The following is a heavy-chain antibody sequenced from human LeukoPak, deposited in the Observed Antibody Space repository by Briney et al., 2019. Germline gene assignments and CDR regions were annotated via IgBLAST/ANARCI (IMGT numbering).Heavy chain of an antibody. V-gene: IGHV1-46*01. D-gene: IGHD1-1*01. CDR3: ARCRYELFCNWFAP. CDR1: GYTFTSYY. J-gene: IGHJ5*02. Sequence: ASVKVSCKASGYTFTSYYLHWVRQAPGQGLEWTGIINPSRGSTSYAQKFQGRVTMTRDTSTSTVYMEVSSLRSEDTAVYYCARCRYELFCNWFAPWGQGTLVTVSS. CDR2: INPSRGST.